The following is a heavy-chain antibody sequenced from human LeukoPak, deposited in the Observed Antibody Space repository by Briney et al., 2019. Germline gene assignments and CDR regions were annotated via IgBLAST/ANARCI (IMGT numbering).Heavy chain of an antibody. CDR3: ARSPRLCSSTSCRYMDV. CDR1: GGPISSYY. J-gene: IGHJ6*03. D-gene: IGHD2-2*01. V-gene: IGHV4-59*07. Sequence: SDTLSLTYTFSGGPISSYYWSWIPHPPGKALEWIVHFYDSESTNYNPSLKGRVAISLDTSKSQFSLRLTSVTAADSAVYFCARSPRLCSSTSCRYMDVWGKGTTVTVSS. CDR2: FYDSEST.